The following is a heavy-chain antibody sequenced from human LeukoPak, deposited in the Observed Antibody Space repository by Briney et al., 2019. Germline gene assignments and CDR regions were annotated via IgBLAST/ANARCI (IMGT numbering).Heavy chain of an antibody. D-gene: IGHD3-10*02. CDR1: GYSFANNY. CDR2: FNPNSGSA. CDR3: ARAHQGAMFYDN. J-gene: IGHJ4*02. Sequence: GASVKVSCKASGYSFANNYIHWVRQAPGQGLEWMGLFNPNSGSASYGRKFQGRLTMTGDTSTRTVYMELSSLKSDDTAMYYCARAHQGAMFYDNWGQGTLVTVSS. V-gene: IGHV1-46*01.